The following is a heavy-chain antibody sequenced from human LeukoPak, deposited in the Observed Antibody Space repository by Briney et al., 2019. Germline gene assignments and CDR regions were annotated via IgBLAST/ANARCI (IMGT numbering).Heavy chain of an antibody. CDR2: ISYDGSSK. D-gene: IGHD2-15*01. CDR3: AKDQNYGSGGYFDY. CDR1: GLTYRHYA. J-gene: IGHJ4*02. Sequence: GRSLRLSCVASGLTYRHYAMHWVRQAPGKGLEWVAMISYDGSSKYYADSVKGRFTISRDNSKNTLYLQMNSLRAEDTAVYYCAKDQNYGSGGYFDYWGQGTLVTVSS. V-gene: IGHV3-30*18.